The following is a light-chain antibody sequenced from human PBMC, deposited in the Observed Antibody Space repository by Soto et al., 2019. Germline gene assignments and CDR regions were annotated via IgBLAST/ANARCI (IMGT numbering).Light chain of an antibody. Sequence: EIVLTQSPATLSSFPGDRVSLSCRASQAVNTRLAWYQHRPGQAPRLLIYLASNRAAGVPARFSGSGSGTEFTLTISSLQSEDFAVYYCQQYNNWPRTFGQGTRLEIK. J-gene: IGKJ5*01. CDR2: LAS. V-gene: IGKV3D-15*01. CDR1: QAVNTR. CDR3: QQYNNWPRT.